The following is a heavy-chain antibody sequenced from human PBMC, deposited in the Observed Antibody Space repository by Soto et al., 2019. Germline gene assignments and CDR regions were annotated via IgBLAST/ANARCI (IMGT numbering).Heavy chain of an antibody. CDR2: MWYHGRDL. Sequence: GGSLRLSCAASGFSFSDYVMHWVRQAPGKGLEWVAVMWYHGRDLFYTDSVKGRFTISRDNSKNTLFLQMNSLRADDTAVYYCADLSVTGGVDVWGQGTTVTVSS. J-gene: IGHJ6*02. D-gene: IGHD3-16*01. CDR1: GFSFSDYV. CDR3: ADLSVTGGVDV. V-gene: IGHV3-33*01.